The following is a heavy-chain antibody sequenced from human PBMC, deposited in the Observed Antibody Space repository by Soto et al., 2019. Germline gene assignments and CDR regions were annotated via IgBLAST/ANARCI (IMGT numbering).Heavy chain of an antibody. CDR3: ASVANCGGDCQRGFDP. J-gene: IGHJ5*02. CDR1: GGSISSGGYS. Sequence: QLQLQESGSGLVKPSQTLSLTCAVSGGSISSGGYSWSWIRQPPGKGLEWIGYIYHSGSTYYNPSLKSRVTISVDRSKNQFPLKLISVTAADTAVYYCASVANCGGDCQRGFDPWGQGTLVTVSS. CDR2: IYHSGST. D-gene: IGHD2-21*02. V-gene: IGHV4-30-2*01.